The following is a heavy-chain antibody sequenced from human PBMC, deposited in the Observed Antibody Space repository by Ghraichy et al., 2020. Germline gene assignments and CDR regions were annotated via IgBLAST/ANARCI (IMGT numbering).Heavy chain of an antibody. Sequence: SQTLSLTCAISGDSVSSNSAAWNWIRQSPSRGLEWLGRTYYRSKWYNDYAVSVKSRITINPDTSKNQFSLQLNSVTPEDTAVYYCAKEGRAVRYYYYYYGMDVWGQGTTVTVSS. CDR1: GDSVSSNSAA. CDR3: AKEGRAVRYYYYYYGMDV. CDR2: TYYRSKWYN. V-gene: IGHV6-1*01. J-gene: IGHJ6*02.